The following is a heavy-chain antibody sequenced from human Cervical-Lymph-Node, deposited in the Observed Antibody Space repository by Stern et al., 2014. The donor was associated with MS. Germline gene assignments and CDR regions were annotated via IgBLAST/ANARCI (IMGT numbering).Heavy chain of an antibody. CDR2: IKPDGREK. CDR1: GFRFSNYW. CDR3: ARGVGP. J-gene: IGHJ5*02. V-gene: IGHV3-7*02. Sequence: VQLVESGGGLVQPGGSLRLSCAASGFRFSNYWMSWVRQAPGQGPEWVANIKPDGREKYYVDSVKCRFTISRDNAKNSLYLQMNSLRVEDTAVYYCARGVGPWGQGTLVTVSS.